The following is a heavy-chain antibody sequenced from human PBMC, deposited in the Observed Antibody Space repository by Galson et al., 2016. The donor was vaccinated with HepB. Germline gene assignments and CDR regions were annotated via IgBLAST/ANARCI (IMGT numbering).Heavy chain of an antibody. CDR3: ARDGPSSSWHLDY. J-gene: IGHJ4*02. Sequence: CAISGDSVSSNSAAWNWIRQSPSRGLEWLGRTYYRSKWYYGYAVSVKSRITINADTSKNQFSLQLNSVTPEDSAVYYCARDGPSSSWHLDYWGQGTRVTVSS. V-gene: IGHV6-1*01. D-gene: IGHD6-13*01. CDR2: TYYRSKWYY. CDR1: GDSVSSNSAA.